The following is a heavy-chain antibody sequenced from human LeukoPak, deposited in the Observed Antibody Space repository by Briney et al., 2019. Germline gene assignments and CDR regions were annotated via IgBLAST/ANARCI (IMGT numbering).Heavy chain of an antibody. CDR1: GFTFSSYA. D-gene: IGHD3-22*01. CDR2: ISTSGRT. CDR3: ARDLDSSGYYHVFGS. V-gene: IGHV3-23*01. Sequence: TGGSLSLTCTGSGFTFSSYARSWVRQAPGKGLEWVSLISTSGRTHYADSVQGRFTISRDNSKNTLSLHMNSLRAEDTAVYYCARDLDSSGYYHVFGSWGQGALVTVSS. J-gene: IGHJ5*01.